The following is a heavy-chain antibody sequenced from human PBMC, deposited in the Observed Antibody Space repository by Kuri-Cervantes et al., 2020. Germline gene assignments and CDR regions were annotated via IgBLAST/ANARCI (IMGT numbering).Heavy chain of an antibody. CDR1: GYSFTSYW. CDR3: ATDYGDYGLGF. V-gene: IGHV5-51*01. J-gene: IGHJ4*02. Sequence: KVSCKGSGYSFTSYWIGWVRQMPGKGLEWMAIIYPGDSDTKYSPSFQGQVTISVDKSISTAYLQWGSLKASDTAVYFCATDYGDYGLGFWGQGTLVTVSS. D-gene: IGHD4-17*01. CDR2: IYPGDSDT.